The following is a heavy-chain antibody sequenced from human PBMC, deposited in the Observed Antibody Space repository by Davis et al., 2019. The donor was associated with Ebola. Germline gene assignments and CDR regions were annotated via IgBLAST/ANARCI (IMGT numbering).Heavy chain of an antibody. D-gene: IGHD3-3*01. CDR1: GGSISSYY. Sequence: SETLSLTCTVSGGSISSYYWSWIRQPPGKGLEWIGHIYNSGSTNYNPSLKSRVTISVDTSKNQFSLKLSSVTAADTAVYYCASSLNDFWSGYSPADYWGQGTLVTVSS. V-gene: IGHV4-59*01. CDR2: IYNSGST. CDR3: ASSLNDFWSGYSPADY. J-gene: IGHJ4*02.